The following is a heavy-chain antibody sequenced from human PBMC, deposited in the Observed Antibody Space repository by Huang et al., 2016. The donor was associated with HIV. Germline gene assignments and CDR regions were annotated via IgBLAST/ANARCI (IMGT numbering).Heavy chain of an antibody. CDR1: GGSFSAQS. CDR3: AMSLRYQYDSRSYWGRYFDY. D-gene: IGHD3-16*01. CDR2: IIPRFRAP. Sequence: QVQLEQSGPAVRKPGSSVKVSCQASGGSFSAQSISGVRQAPGQRFVWMGGIIPRFRAPAYAQEVKSRVTMTADESTATIYMELNSLTSEDTAVYYCAMSLRYQYDSRSYWGRYFDYWGQGTLVTVSS. V-gene: IGHV1-69*01. J-gene: IGHJ4*02.